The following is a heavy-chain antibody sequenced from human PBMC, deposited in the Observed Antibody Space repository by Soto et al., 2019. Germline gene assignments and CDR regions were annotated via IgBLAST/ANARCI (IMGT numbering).Heavy chain of an antibody. CDR2: ITGNSAFT. D-gene: IGHD3-16*01. CDR1: GFTFNRNA. V-gene: IGHV3-23*01. J-gene: IGHJ3*01. CDR3: AKNRDYDYDAFDV. Sequence: GSLRLSCAGSGFTFNRNAMSWVRQAPGKGLEWVSGITGNSAFTYYADSVKGRFIISRDNSKNTLYLQINTLRVEDTAVYYCAKNRDYDYDAFDVWGQGTVVTVSS.